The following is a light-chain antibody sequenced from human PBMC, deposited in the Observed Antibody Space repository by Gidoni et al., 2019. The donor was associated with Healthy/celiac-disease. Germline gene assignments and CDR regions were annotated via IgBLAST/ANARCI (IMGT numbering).Light chain of an antibody. CDR3: QQYGSAPLT. CDR2: GAS. J-gene: IGKJ4*01. Sequence: EIVLMQSPGTLSLSPGESATLSCRASQSVSSSYLAWYKQKPGQAPRLLIYGASSRATGIPDRFSGSGSGTDVTLTISRLEPEDFAVYYCQQYGSAPLTFGGGTKVEIK. V-gene: IGKV3-20*01. CDR1: QSVSSSY.